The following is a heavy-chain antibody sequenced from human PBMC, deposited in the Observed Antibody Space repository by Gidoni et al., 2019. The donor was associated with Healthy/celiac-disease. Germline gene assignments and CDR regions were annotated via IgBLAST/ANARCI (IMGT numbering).Heavy chain of an antibody. CDR1: GFTLRSYE. D-gene: IGHD3-3*01. Sequence: EVQLVESGGGLVQPGGSLRLSCAASGFTLRSYELNWVRQAPGKGLEWVSYNSSSGSTIYYADSVKGRFTISRDNAKNSLYLQMNSLRAEDTAVYYCARGHSAYYDFWSGYSHFDYWGQGTLVTVSS. CDR2: NSSSGSTI. CDR3: ARGHSAYYDFWSGYSHFDY. V-gene: IGHV3-48*03. J-gene: IGHJ4*02.